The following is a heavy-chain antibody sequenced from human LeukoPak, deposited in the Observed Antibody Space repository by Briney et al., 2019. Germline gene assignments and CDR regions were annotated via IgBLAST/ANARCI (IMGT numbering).Heavy chain of an antibody. V-gene: IGHV1-69*02. CDR1: GYTFTSYY. CDR3: ARLDGSYFDY. CDR2: IIPILGIA. D-gene: IGHD1-26*01. Sequence: GASVKVSCKASGYTFTSYYMHWVRQAPGQGLEWMGRIIPILGIANYAQKFQGRVTIAADKSTSTAYMELSSLRSEDTAVYYCARLDGSYFDYWGQGTLVTVSS. J-gene: IGHJ4*02.